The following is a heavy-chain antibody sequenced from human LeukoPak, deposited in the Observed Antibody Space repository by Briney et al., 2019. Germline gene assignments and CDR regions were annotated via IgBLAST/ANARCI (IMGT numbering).Heavy chain of an antibody. D-gene: IGHD4-17*01. V-gene: IGHV4-34*01. CDR1: GGSFSGYF. CDR3: ARRVGYGDYVSKFDY. CDR2: INHSGST. Sequence: SETLSLTCAVYGGSFSGYFRSWIRQPPGKGLEWIREINHSGSTNYNPSLKSRVTISVDTSKNQFSLKLSSVTAADTAVYYCARRVGYGDYVSKFDYWGQGTLVTVSS. J-gene: IGHJ4*02.